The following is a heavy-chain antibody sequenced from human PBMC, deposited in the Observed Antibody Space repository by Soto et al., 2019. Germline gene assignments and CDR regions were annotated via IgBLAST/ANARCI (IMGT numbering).Heavy chain of an antibody. V-gene: IGHV4-59*01. D-gene: IGHD3-16*01. Sequence: SETLCLTCTVSGDSISSYYGSWIRQPPGKGLEWIGYIYYSGSTNYNPSLKSRVTISVDTSKNQFSLKLSSVTAADTAVYYCARSWGYYFDYWGQGTLVTVSS. J-gene: IGHJ4*02. CDR2: IYYSGST. CDR3: ARSWGYYFDY. CDR1: GDSISSYY.